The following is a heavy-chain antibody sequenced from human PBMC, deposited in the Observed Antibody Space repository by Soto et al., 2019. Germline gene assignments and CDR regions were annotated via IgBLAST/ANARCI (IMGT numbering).Heavy chain of an antibody. D-gene: IGHD6-13*01. Sequence: QVQLVESGGGVVQPGRSLRLSCAASGFTFSSYGMHWVRQAPGKGLEWVAVISYDGSNKYYADSVKGRFTISRDNSKNTLYLQMNSLRAEDTAVYYCAKRGDSSSWSFWFDPWGQGTLVTVSS. CDR1: GFTFSSYG. CDR3: AKRGDSSSWSFWFDP. CDR2: ISYDGSNK. J-gene: IGHJ5*02. V-gene: IGHV3-30*18.